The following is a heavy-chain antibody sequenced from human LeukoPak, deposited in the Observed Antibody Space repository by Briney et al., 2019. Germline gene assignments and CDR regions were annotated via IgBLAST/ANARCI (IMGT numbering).Heavy chain of an antibody. J-gene: IGHJ3*02. Sequence: GESLKISCKGSGYSFTSYWIAWVRQMPGKGLEGMGIIYPGDAATRYSPSFQGPVTISADKSISPAYLQWSSLKASDSAMSYCARQAQLTGDAFDIWGQGTMVTVSS. CDR1: GYSFTSYW. CDR2: IYPGDAAT. V-gene: IGHV5-51*01. D-gene: IGHD7-27*01. CDR3: ARQAQLTGDAFDI.